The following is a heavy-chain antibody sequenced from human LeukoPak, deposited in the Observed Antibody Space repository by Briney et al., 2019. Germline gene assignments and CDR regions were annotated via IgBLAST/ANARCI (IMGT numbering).Heavy chain of an antibody. Sequence: WXXQAAGEGXGWVAVIWYDGSKKYYADSVKGGLIISTDNSKNTPYLQMNSLNTEDTAVYYCSRDRGLRYYSMSFDIWGQGTMVTVSS. V-gene: IGHV3-33*01. D-gene: IGHD4-17*01. CDR3: SRDRGLRYYSMSFDI. J-gene: IGHJ3*02. CDR2: IWYDGSKK.